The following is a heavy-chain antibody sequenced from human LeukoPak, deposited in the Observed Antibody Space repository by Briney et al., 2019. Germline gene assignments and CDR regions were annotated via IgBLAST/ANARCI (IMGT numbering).Heavy chain of an antibody. D-gene: IGHD4-17*01. CDR2: TWYDGSNK. Sequence: GGSLRLSCAASGLIFSSYGMHWVRQAPGKGLEWVAVTWYDGSNKDYADAVKGRFTTSRDNSKNTLYLQMNSLRAEDTAVYFCARDHGDYSGKDYWGQGTLVTVSS. CDR3: ARDHGDYSGKDY. J-gene: IGHJ4*02. V-gene: IGHV3-33*01. CDR1: GLIFSSYG.